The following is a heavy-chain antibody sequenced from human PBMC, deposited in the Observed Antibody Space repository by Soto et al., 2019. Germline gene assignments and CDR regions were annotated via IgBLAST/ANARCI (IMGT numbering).Heavy chain of an antibody. D-gene: IGHD6-19*01. V-gene: IGHV4-61*01. CDR1: GGSVSSGSYY. CDR2: IYYSGST. J-gene: IGHJ6*02. CDR3: ARDSRGGWSFGNYYGMDV. Sequence: SETLSLTCTVSGGSVSSGSYYWSWIRQPPGKGLEWIGYIYYSGSTNYNPSLKSRATISVDTSKNQFSLKLSSVTAADTAVYYCARDSRGGWSFGNYYGMDVWGQGTTVTVSS.